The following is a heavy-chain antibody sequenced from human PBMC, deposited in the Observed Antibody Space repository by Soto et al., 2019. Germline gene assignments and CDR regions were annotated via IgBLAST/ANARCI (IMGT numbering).Heavy chain of an antibody. J-gene: IGHJ6*02. D-gene: IGHD3-3*01. CDR3: ARDFGITIFGVVLYGMDV. CDR1: GFTFSSYS. Sequence: GGSLRLCCAASGFTFSSYSMNWVRQAPVKGLEWVSSISSSSSYIYYADSVKGRFTISRDNAKNSLYLQMNSLRAEDTAVYYCARDFGITIFGVVLYGMDVWGQGTTVTVSS. CDR2: ISSSSSYI. V-gene: IGHV3-21*01.